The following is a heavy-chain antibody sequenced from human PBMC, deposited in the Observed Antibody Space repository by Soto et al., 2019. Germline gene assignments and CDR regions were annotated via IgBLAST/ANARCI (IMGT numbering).Heavy chain of an antibody. Sequence: QLQLQESGPGLVKPSETLSLTCTVSGASISSSSYLWAWIRQPPGKGLEWFGNINYSGSTYHNPTLKSRVTISVDTPKNQFSLRLSAVTAADTALYYCARIDYDRKEHFDSWGQGTLVTVSS. CDR2: INYSGST. V-gene: IGHV4-39*01. J-gene: IGHJ4*02. D-gene: IGHD3-16*01. CDR3: ARIDYDRKEHFDS. CDR1: GASISSSSYL.